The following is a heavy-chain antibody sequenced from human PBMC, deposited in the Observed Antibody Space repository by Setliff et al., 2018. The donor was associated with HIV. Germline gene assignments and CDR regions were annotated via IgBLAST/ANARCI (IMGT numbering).Heavy chain of an antibody. V-gene: IGHV4-30-4*08. D-gene: IGHD3-3*01. CDR3: GRARSSCYNTSPYYFDS. CDR2: FSYTDEP. CDR1: GVSVRSGDH. J-gene: IGHJ4*02. Sequence: LSLPCTVSGVSVRSGDHWSWVRQAPGKGLELLGYFSYTDEPYINYLEYFNPSLKSRLGITLDKPRNQFSLKLTSVTAADTAVYYCGRARSSCYNTSPYYFDSWGQGTLVTVSS.